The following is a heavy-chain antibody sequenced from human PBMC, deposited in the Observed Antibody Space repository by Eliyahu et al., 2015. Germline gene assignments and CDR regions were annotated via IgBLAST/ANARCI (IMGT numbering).Heavy chain of an antibody. J-gene: IGHJ6*02. D-gene: IGHD3-3*01. CDR1: GXTFSFPA. CDR3: VKVGYYDFWNGYYTAYYYGVDV. CDR2: ISRDGDST. Sequence: EEQVVESGGGLVQPGGSLXXSCPAXGXTFSFPAXPWXRQAPGKGLEYVSAISRDGDSTYYADSVRGRFTISRDNSKNTVFLQMSSLRVEDTAVYYCVKVGYYDFWNGYYTAYYYGVDVWGQGTTVAVSS. V-gene: IGHV3-64D*06.